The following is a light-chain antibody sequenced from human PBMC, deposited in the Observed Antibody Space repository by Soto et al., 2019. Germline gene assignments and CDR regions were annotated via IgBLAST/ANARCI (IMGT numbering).Light chain of an antibody. CDR2: DVS. CDR1: QTVNAW. CDR3: QQYNTHSGT. J-gene: IGKJ1*01. V-gene: IGKV1-5*01. Sequence: DIQMTQSPSTLSASLGDRVTITCRASQTVNAWLAWYHHKPGKAPKPLIYDVSSLESGVPARFSGSGSGTEFILTISSLQPDDVGTYYCQQYNTHSGTFGQGTKVEIK.